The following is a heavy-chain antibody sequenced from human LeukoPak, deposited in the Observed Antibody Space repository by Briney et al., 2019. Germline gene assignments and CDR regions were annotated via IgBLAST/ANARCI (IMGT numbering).Heavy chain of an antibody. CDR1: GYTFTSYD. J-gene: IGHJ3*02. CDR2: MNPNSGNT. D-gene: IGHD3-10*01. V-gene: IGHV1-8*01. CDR3: ARMVRGVIIRRIDAFDI. Sequence: ASVKVSCKASGYTFTSYDINWVRQATGQGLEWMGWMNPNSGNTGYAQKFQGRVTMTRNTSISTAYMELSSLRSEDTAVYYCARMVRGVIIRRIDAFDIWGQGTMVTVSS.